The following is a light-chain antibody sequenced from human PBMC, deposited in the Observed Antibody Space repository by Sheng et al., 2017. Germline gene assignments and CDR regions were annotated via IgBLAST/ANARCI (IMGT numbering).Light chain of an antibody. CDR3: QQYQTYPWT. CDR1: QSISSW. Sequence: DIQMTQSPSTLSASVGDRVTITCRASQSISSWLAWYQQKPGKPPKLLIYKASSLESGVSSRFSGSESGTEFTLTISSLQPDDFGSYYCQQYQTYPWTFGQGTKVE. J-gene: IGKJ1*01. V-gene: IGKV1-5*03. CDR2: KAS.